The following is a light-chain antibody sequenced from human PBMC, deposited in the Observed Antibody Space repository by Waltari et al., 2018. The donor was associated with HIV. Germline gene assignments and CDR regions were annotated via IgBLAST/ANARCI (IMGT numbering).Light chain of an antibody. CDR2: EVS. CDR3: AAWDDSLNGVV. V-gene: IGLV2-14*01. J-gene: IGLJ2*01. Sequence: QSALTQPASVSGSPGQSTTISCTGSSSDVGPYNSVSWYQQHPVKAPKLIIYEVSTRPSGVSNRFSGSKSGSTASLTISGLQSEDEADYYCAAWDDSLNGVVFGGGTKLTVL. CDR1: SSDVGPYNS.